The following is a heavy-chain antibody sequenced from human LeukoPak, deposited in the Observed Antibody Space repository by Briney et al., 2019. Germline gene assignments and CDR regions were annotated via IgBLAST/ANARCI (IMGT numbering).Heavy chain of an antibody. CDR3: AKGERGLLWFGELFYYFDY. CDR2: ISGSGGST. CDR1: GFTFRSYG. D-gene: IGHD3-10*01. V-gene: IGHV3-23*01. J-gene: IGHJ4*02. Sequence: GGSLRLSCAASGFTFRSYGMSWVRQAPGKGLEWVSGISGSGGSTYYADSVKGRFTISRDNSKNTLYLQMNSLRAEDTAVYYCAKGERGLLWFGELFYYFDYWGQGTLVTVSS.